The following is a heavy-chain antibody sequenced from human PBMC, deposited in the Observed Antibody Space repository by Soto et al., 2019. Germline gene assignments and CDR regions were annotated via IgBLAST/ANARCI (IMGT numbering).Heavy chain of an antibody. D-gene: IGHD3-3*01. CDR3: ARTDTIFGTRGYFDY. V-gene: IGHV1-18*01. CDR1: GYTFTSYG. J-gene: IGHJ4*02. CDR2: ISAYNGNT. Sequence: GASVKVSCKASGYTFTSYGISWVRQAPGQGLEWMGWISAYNGNTNYAQKLQGRVTMTTDTSTSTAYMELRSLRSDDTAVYYCARTDTIFGTRGYFDYWGQGTLVTVSS.